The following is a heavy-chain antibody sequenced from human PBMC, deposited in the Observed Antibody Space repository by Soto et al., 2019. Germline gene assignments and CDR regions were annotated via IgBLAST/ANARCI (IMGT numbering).Heavy chain of an antibody. CDR2: ISYDGSNK. V-gene: IGHV3-30-3*01. D-gene: IGHD5-12*01. CDR1: GFTFSSYA. CDR3: AREYSGYDYFDY. J-gene: IGHJ4*02. Sequence: QVRLVESGGGVVQPGRSLRLSCAASGFTFSSYAMHWVRQAPGKGLGWVAVISYDGSNKYYADSVKGRFTISRDNSKNTLYLQMNSMRAEDTAVYYCAREYSGYDYFDYWGQGTLVTVSS.